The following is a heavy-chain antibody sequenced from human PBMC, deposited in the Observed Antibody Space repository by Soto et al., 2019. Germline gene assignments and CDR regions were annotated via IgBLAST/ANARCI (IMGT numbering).Heavy chain of an antibody. CDR3: TKAGGWYYYDSSGPPDASHI. D-gene: IGHD3-22*01. CDR1: GFTFSNYA. CDR2: ISVSSGRS. V-gene: IGHV3-23*01. Sequence: EVQLLESGGTLVQPGGSLRLSCAASGFTFSNYALSWVRQAPGKGLEWVSGISVSSGRSSYADSVKGRFTISRDNSKNTVNLQMDSLRPEDTAVYYCTKAGGWYYYDSSGPPDASHIWGQGTMVTVSS. J-gene: IGHJ3*02.